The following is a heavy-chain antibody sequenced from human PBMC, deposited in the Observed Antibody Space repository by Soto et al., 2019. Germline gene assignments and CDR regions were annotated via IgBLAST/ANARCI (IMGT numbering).Heavy chain of an antibody. V-gene: IGHV1-18*01. CDR3: ARYRAEAGYYYYYGMDV. J-gene: IGHJ6*02. CDR2: ISAYNGNT. Sequence: GXSVKDSFEASGYSFPSYGFSWVRQAPGQGLEWMGWISAYNGNTNYAQKLQGRVTMTTDTSTSTAYMELRSLRSEDTAVYYRARYRAEAGYYYYYGMDVWGQGTTVTVSS. D-gene: IGHD6-19*01. CDR1: GYSFPSYG.